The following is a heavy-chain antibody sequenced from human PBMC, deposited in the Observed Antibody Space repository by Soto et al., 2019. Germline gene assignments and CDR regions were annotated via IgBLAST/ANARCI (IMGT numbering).Heavy chain of an antibody. CDR2: INHSGST. V-gene: IGHV4-34*01. Sequence: SETLSLTCAVYDGSFSDYYWSWIRQPPGKGLEWIGEINHSGSTNYNPSLKSRVTISVDTSKNQFSLKLSSVTAADTAVYYCARGGGDCSSTRCPLDYWGQGTLVSVSS. D-gene: IGHD2-2*01. CDR3: ARGGGDCSSTRCPLDY. CDR1: DGSFSDYY. J-gene: IGHJ4*02.